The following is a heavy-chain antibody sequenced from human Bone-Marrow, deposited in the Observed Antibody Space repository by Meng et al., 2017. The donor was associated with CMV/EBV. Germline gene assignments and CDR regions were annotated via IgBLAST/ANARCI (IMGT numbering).Heavy chain of an antibody. V-gene: IGHV1-69*10. CDR2: IIPILGIA. J-gene: IGHJ5*02. CDR1: GGTFSSYA. CDR3: AMTDCYDSSGGWFDP. D-gene: IGHD3-22*01. Sequence: SVKVSCKASGGTFSSYAISWVRQAPGQGLEWMGGIIPILGIANYAQKFQGRVTITADKSTSTAYMELSSLRSEDTAVYYCAMTDCYDSSGGWFDPWGQGTLVTVSS.